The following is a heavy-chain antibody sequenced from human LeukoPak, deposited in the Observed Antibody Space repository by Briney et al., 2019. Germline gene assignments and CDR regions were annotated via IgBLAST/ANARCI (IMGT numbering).Heavy chain of an antibody. D-gene: IGHD5-12*01. CDR1: GGSLSTYY. V-gene: IGHV4-59*01. J-gene: IGHJ3*02. CDR3: ARDIHVDIVVGAFDI. Sequence: PSETLSLTCTVSGGSLSTYYWSWIRQPPGKGLEWIGYIYYSGSTNYNPSLKSRVTISVDTSKNQFSLKLSSVTAADTAVYYCARDIHVDIVVGAFDIWGQGTMVTVSS. CDR2: IYYSGST.